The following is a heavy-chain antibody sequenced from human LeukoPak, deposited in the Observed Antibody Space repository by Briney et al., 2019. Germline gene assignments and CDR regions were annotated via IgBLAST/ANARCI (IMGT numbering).Heavy chain of an antibody. CDR1: GFTFNYYP. CDR3: ARESVAEAFDI. V-gene: IGHV3-21*01. Sequence: GGSLRLSCAASGFTFNYYPMGWVRQAPGKGLEWVSSISSSSSYIYYADSVKGRFTISRDNAKNSLYLQMNSLRAEDTAVYYCARESVAEAFDIWGQGTMVTVSS. D-gene: IGHD4-23*01. J-gene: IGHJ3*02. CDR2: ISSSSSYI.